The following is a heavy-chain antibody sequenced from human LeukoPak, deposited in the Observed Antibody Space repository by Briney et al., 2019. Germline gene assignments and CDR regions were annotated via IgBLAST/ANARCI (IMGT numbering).Heavy chain of an antibody. D-gene: IGHD6-13*01. CDR1: GFTFSSYE. Sequence: PGGSLRLSCAASGFTFSSYEMNCISSSGSTIYYADSVKGRFTISRDNAKNSLYLQMNSLRAEDTAVYYCARSPHSSSWPYYYYYYMDVWGKGTTVTISS. J-gene: IGHJ6*03. V-gene: IGHV3-48*03. CDR2: ISSSGSTI. CDR3: ARSPHSSSWPYYYYYYMDV.